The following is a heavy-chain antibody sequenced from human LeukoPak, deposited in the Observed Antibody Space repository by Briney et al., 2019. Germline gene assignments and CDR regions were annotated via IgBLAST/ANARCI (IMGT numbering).Heavy chain of an antibody. CDR1: GGTFSSYA. D-gene: IGHD6-25*01. CDR2: IIPIFGTA. J-gene: IGHJ6*02. Sequence: ASVKVSCKASGGTFSSYAISWVRQAPGQGPEWMGGIIPIFGTANYAQNFQGRVTITADESTSTAYMELSSLRSEDTAVYYCARSSRGHFHYYYYGMDVWGQGTTVTVSS. CDR3: ARSSRGHFHYYYYGMDV. V-gene: IGHV1-69*13.